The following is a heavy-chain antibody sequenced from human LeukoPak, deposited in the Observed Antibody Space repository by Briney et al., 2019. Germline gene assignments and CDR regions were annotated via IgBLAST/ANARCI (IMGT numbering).Heavy chain of an antibody. CDR1: GFTFSIYG. CDR2: ISYDGSNK. D-gene: IGHD5-18*01. Sequence: GGSLRLFCAASGFTFSIYGMHWVRQAPGKGLEWVAVISYDGSNKYYADSVKGRFTISRDNSKNTLYLQMNSRRAEDTAVYYCASSGYSYGWPLDFDYWGQGTLATVSS. CDR3: ASSGYSYGWPLDFDY. V-gene: IGHV3-30*03. J-gene: IGHJ4*02.